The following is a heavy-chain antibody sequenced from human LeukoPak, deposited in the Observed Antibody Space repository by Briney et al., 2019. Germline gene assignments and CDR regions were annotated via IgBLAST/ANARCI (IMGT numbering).Heavy chain of an antibody. Sequence: SETLSLTCTVSGGSLNSDYWSWIRQPPGKGLEWIGYIYYSGSTNYNPSLESRVTISVDTSKKQFSLRLSSVTAADTAVYYCARRSMVRTVGYYYGMDVWGRGTTVTVSS. CDR3: ARRSMVRTVGYYYGMDV. V-gene: IGHV4-59*08. D-gene: IGHD4/OR15-4a*01. J-gene: IGHJ6*02. CDR2: IYYSGST. CDR1: GGSLNSDY.